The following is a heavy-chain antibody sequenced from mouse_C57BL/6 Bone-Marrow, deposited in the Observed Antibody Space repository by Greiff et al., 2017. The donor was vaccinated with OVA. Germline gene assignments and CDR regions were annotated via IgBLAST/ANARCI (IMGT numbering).Heavy chain of an antibody. CDR3: AREGGYYVDY. V-gene: IGHV1-52*01. Sequence: QVQLKESGAELVRPGSSVKLSCKASGYTFTSYWMHWVKQRPIQGLEWIGNIDPSDSDTHYNQKFKDKATLTVDKSSSTAYMQLSSLTSEDSAVYYCAREGGYYVDYWGQGTTLTVSS. CDR2: IDPSDSDT. J-gene: IGHJ2*01. CDR1: GYTFTSYW.